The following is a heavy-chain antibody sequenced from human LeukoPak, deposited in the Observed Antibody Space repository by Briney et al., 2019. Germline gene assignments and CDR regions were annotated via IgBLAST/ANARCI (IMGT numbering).Heavy chain of an antibody. J-gene: IGHJ3*02. CDR1: GFTVSSNY. D-gene: IGHD5-18*01. CDR2: IYSGGST. CDR3: ARDRNTDTAMGYDAFDI. V-gene: IGHV3-53*01. Sequence: PGGSLXLSCAASGFTVSSNYMSWVRQAPGKGREWVSVIYSGGSTYYSDSVKGRFTISRDNSKNTLYLQMNSLRAEDTAVYYCARDRNTDTAMGYDAFDIWGQGTMVTVSS.